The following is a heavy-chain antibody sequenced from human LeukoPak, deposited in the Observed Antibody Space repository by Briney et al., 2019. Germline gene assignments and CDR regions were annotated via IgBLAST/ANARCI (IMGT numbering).Heavy chain of an antibody. CDR2: IYYSGST. J-gene: IGHJ6*02. Sequence: SETLSLTCTVSGGSISSSSYYWGWIRQPPGKGLEWIGSIYYSGSTYYNPSLKSRVTISVDTSKNQFSLKLSSVTAADTAVYYCARDGVVPAAIRPYYYYYGMDVWGQGTTVTVSS. CDR3: ARDGVVPAAIRPYYYYYGMDV. V-gene: IGHV4-39*02. D-gene: IGHD2-2*02. CDR1: GGSISSSSYY.